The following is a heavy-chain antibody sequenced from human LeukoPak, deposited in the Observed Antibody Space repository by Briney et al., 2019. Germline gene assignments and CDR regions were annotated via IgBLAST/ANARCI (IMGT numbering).Heavy chain of an antibody. CDR3: ARDPTGGAFDY. V-gene: IGHV3-48*04. D-gene: IGHD3-10*01. Sequence: PGGSLRLSCTASGFIFSNYGMNWVRQAPGKGLEWVSYISSSGSTIYYADSVKGRFTMSRDNAKNSLYLQMNSLRAEDTAVYYCARDPTGGAFDYWGQGTLVTVSS. CDR2: ISSSGSTI. CDR1: GFIFSNYG. J-gene: IGHJ4*02.